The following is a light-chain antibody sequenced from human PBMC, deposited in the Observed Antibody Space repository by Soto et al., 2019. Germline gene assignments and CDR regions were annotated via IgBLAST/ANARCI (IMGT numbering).Light chain of an antibody. J-gene: IGKJ2*01. Sequence: EIVMTQSPGTLSLSPGERATLSCRASQSISNNYLAWYQQKPGQAPRLLVYAASTRASDIEGRFSGSGSGTDFTLTISRLEPEDFAVYYCQQYGSSPPYTFVQGPKLEIK. V-gene: IGKV3-20*01. CDR1: QSISNNY. CDR3: QQYGSSPPYT. CDR2: AAS.